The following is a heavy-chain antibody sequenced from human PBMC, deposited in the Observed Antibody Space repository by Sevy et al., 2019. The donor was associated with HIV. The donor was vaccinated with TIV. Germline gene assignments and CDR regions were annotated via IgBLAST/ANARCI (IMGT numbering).Heavy chain of an antibody. V-gene: IGHV3-30-3*01. D-gene: IGHD6-19*01. CDR2: ISYDGSAK. CDR1: GFSFNTHA. Sequence: GGSLRLSCAASGFSFNTHAMHWVRQAPGKGLDWVALISYDGSAKYYADSVKGRFTVSRDDSKNTLYLQMNSLRPEDSAVYYCAREGGTNSAWTPGKYWGQGTQVTVSS. CDR3: AREGGTNSAWTPGKY. J-gene: IGHJ4*02.